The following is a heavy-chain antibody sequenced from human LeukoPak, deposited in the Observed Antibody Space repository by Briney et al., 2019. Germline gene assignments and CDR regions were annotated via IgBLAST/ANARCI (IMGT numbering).Heavy chain of an antibody. D-gene: IGHD6-6*01. Sequence: PGGSLRLSCAASGFTVSSNFMSWVRQAPGKGLEWVSVIYTDGSTYYADSVKGRFTISRDNSKNTMYLQMNSLRAEDTAVYYCARKFSAARALPAFDIWGQGTMVTVSP. V-gene: IGHV3-66*02. CDR1: GFTVSSNF. J-gene: IGHJ3*02. CDR2: IYTDGST. CDR3: ARKFSAARALPAFDI.